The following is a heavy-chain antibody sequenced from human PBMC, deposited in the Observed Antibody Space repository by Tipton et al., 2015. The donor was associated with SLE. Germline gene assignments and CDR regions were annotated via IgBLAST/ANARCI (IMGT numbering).Heavy chain of an antibody. CDR3: ARCRSGWYYFDY. V-gene: IGHV4-39*01. Sequence: TLSLTCTVSGGSISSSSYYWGWIRQPPGKGLEWIGSIYYSGSTYYNPSLKSRVTISVDTSKNQFSLKLSSVTAADTAVYYCARCRSGWYYFDYWGQGTLVTVSS. CDR1: GGSISSSSYY. D-gene: IGHD6-19*01. CDR2: IYYSGST. J-gene: IGHJ4*02.